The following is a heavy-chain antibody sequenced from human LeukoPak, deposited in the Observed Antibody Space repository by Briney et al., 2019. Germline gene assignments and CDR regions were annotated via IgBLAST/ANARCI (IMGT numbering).Heavy chain of an antibody. D-gene: IGHD2-2*01. CDR2: INSDGSST. CDR3: ARDGGCSSTSCYVADAFDV. Sequence: PGGSLRLSCAASGFTFSSYWMHWVRQAPGKGLVWVSRINSDGSSTSYADSVKGRFTISRDNAKNTLYLQMNSLRAEDTAVYYCARDGGCSSTSCYVADAFDVWGQGTMVTVSS. J-gene: IGHJ3*01. V-gene: IGHV3-74*01. CDR1: GFTFSSYW.